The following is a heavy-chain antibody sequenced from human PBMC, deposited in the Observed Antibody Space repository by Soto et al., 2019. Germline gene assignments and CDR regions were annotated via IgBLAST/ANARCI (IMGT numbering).Heavy chain of an antibody. Sequence: ASVKVSCKASGYTFTGYYMHWVRQAPGQGLEWMGWINPNSGGTNYAQKFQGRVTMTRDTSISTAYMELSRLRSDDTAVYYCARDAISGIYTRYYYYGMDVWGQGTTVTVSS. V-gene: IGHV1-2*02. J-gene: IGHJ6*02. CDR1: GYTFTGYY. D-gene: IGHD3-9*01. CDR3: ARDAISGIYTRYYYYGMDV. CDR2: INPNSGGT.